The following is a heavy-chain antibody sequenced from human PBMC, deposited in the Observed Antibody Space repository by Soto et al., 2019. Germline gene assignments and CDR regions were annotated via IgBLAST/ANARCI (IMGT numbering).Heavy chain of an antibody. CDR1: GFTFSSYS. V-gene: IGHV3-21*01. Sequence: GESLKISCAASGFTFSSYSMNWVRQAPGKGLEWVSSISSSSSYIYYADSVKGRFTISRDNAKNSLYLQMNSLRAEDTAVYYCARDKTIFGVVTPYGRGMDVWGQGTTVTVSS. CDR3: ARDKTIFGVVTPYGRGMDV. J-gene: IGHJ6*02. CDR2: ISSSSSYI. D-gene: IGHD3-3*01.